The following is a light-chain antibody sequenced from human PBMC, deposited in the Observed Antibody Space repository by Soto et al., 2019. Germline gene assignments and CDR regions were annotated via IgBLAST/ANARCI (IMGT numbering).Light chain of an antibody. V-gene: IGKV3-20*01. Sequence: EIVLTQSPGTLSLSPGERATLSCRASQSISSSYLAWYQQKPGQAPRLLIYAASTWATDTPDRFSGSGSGTEFTLTISRLEPEDFAVYYCQQVYASPWTFGQGPKVEIK. CDR3: QQVYASPWT. J-gene: IGKJ1*01. CDR2: AAS. CDR1: QSISSSY.